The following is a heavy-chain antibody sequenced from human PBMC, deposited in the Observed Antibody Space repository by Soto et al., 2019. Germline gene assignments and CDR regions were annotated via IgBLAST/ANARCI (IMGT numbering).Heavy chain of an antibody. V-gene: IGHV1-18*01. D-gene: IGHD1-26*01. J-gene: IGHJ5*02. CDR1: GYTFTTYG. Sequence: QVQLVQSGVEVKKPGASVKVSCKASGYTFTTYGISWVRQAPGQGLEWVGWVSPHDGDTNYADALQGRVTMTTDTSTTTAYMELRSLRSDDTAMYYCARDHGGSYQADSFDPWGQGTLVIVSS. CDR3: ARDHGGSYQADSFDP. CDR2: VSPHDGDT.